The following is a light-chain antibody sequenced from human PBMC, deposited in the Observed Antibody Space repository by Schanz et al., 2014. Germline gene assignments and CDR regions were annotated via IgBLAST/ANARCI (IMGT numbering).Light chain of an antibody. Sequence: QSALTQPRSVSGSPGQSVIISCTGASSDVGGYNYVSWYQQHPGKAPKLIIYDVSRRPSGVPDRFSGSKSGNTASLTISGLQAEDEADYYCSSFTTSSAPGVFGGGTKLTVL. J-gene: IGLJ3*02. CDR2: DVS. V-gene: IGLV2-11*01. CDR1: SSDVGGYNY. CDR3: SSFTTSSAPGV.